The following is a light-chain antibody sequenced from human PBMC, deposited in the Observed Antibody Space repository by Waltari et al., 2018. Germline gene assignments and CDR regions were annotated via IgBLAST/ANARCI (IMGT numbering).Light chain of an antibody. Sequence: SYELTQPPPVSVSPGQTARITCSGDALPNDYAQWYQQKPGQVPVLVMYKDTERPSGIPERFSGSTSGTTVTLTIGGVQAEDEADYYCQSADTSGSWVFGGGTKLAVL. CDR2: KDT. CDR3: QSADTSGSWV. CDR1: ALPNDY. J-gene: IGLJ3*02. V-gene: IGLV3-25*03.